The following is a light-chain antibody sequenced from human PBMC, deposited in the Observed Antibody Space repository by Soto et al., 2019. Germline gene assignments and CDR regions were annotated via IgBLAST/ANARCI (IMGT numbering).Light chain of an antibody. CDR2: GAS. J-gene: IGKJ3*01. CDR1: QSVSSSY. CDR3: QQYGSSPVT. Sequence: EIVLTQSPGTLSLSPGERATLSCRASQSVSSSYLAWYQQKPGQAPRLLIYGASSRATGIPDRFGGRGSGTDFTLTISRLEAEDCAVYYCQQYGSSPVTFGPGTKVDIK. V-gene: IGKV3-20*01.